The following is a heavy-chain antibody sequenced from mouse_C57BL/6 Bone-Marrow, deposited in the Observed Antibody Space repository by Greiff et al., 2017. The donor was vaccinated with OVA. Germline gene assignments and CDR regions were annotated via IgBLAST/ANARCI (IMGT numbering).Heavy chain of an antibody. CDR1: GFNIKDDY. Sequence: VQLQQSGAELVRPGASVKLSCTASGFNIKDDYMHWVKQRPEQGLEWIGWIDPENGDTEYASKFQGKATITADTSSNTAYLQLSSLTSEDYAVYYCTSYGNFDYWGQGTTLTVSS. V-gene: IGHV14-4*01. D-gene: IGHD2-1*01. CDR2: IDPENGDT. CDR3: TSYGNFDY. J-gene: IGHJ2*01.